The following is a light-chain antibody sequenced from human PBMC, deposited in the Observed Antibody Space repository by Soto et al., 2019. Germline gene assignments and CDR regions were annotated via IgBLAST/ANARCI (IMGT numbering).Light chain of an antibody. Sequence: QAVVTQEPSLTVSPGGTVTLTCASSSGVVTSDNYPHWFQQKPGQAPRALIYSTTFNHSWTPARFSGSLLGGKAALTLSGVQPEDEAEYYCPLYYGGAHVIFGGGTKLTVL. J-gene: IGLJ2*01. CDR2: STT. CDR3: PLYYGGAHVI. CDR1: SGVVTSDNY. V-gene: IGLV7-43*01.